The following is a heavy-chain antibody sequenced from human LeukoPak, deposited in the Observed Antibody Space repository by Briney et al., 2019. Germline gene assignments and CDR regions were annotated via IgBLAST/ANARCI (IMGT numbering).Heavy chain of an antibody. Sequence: PGGSLRLSCAASGFTFSSYGMHWVRQAPGKGLEWVAFIRYDGSNKYYADSVKGRFTISRDNSKNTLYPQMNSLRAEDTAVYYCVTLPLDSRASDYWGQGTLVTVSS. CDR2: IRYDGSNK. V-gene: IGHV3-30*02. J-gene: IGHJ4*02. CDR3: VTLPLDSRASDY. CDR1: GFTFSSYG. D-gene: IGHD6-6*01.